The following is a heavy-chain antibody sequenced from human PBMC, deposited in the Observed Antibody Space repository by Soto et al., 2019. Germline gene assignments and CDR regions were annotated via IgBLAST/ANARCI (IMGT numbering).Heavy chain of an antibody. CDR2: ILSDYNT. Sequence: GGSLRLSCTASGFTFSDYTMSWVRQAPGQVLECISVILSDYNTFYSGSVRGRFTISRDNSKNTLYLQMNSLRAEDTAIYYCARRTNGYFGYWGQGALVTVSS. V-gene: IGHV3-23*03. J-gene: IGHJ4*02. D-gene: IGHD2-8*01. CDR1: GFTFSDYT. CDR3: ARRTNGYFGY.